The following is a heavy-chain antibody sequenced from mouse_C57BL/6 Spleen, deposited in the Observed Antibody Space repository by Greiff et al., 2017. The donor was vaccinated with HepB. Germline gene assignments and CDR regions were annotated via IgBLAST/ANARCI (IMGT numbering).Heavy chain of an antibody. CDR1: GFTFTDYY. J-gene: IGHJ3*01. CDR3: ARPSDSSGYAFAY. Sequence: EVQLVESGGGLVQPGGSLSLSCAASGFTFTDYYMSWVRQPPGKALEWLGFIRNKANGYTTEYSASVKGRFTISRDNSQSILYLQMNALRAEDSATYDCARPSDSSGYAFAYWGQGTLVTVSA. D-gene: IGHD3-2*02. V-gene: IGHV7-3*01. CDR2: IRNKANGYTT.